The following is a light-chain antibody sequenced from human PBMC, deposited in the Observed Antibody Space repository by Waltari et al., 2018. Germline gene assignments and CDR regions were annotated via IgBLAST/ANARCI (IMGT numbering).Light chain of an antibody. V-gene: IGKV3-15*01. J-gene: IGKJ1*01. CDR1: QSIRSN. CDR3: QQYDNWLGT. Sequence: EIVMTQSPATLSVFPGERANLSCRAIQSIRSNLAWYQHKPGQAPRLLIYGASTRATGIPARFSGSGSGTEFTLTISSLQSEDFAVYFCQQYDNWLGTFGQGTKVEIK. CDR2: GAS.